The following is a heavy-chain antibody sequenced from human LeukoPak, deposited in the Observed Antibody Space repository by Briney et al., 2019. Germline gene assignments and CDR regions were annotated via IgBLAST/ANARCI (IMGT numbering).Heavy chain of an antibody. V-gene: IGHV3-15*01. J-gene: IGHJ4*02. CDR1: GFTFSSYW. D-gene: IGHD3-10*01. Sequence: GGSLRLSCAASGFTFSSYWMSWVRQAPGKGLEWVGRIKSKTDGGTTDYAAPVKGRFTISRDDSKNTLYLQMNSLKTEDTAVYYCIGRFGEFFDYWGQGTLVTVSS. CDR2: IKSKTDGGTT. CDR3: IGRFGEFFDY.